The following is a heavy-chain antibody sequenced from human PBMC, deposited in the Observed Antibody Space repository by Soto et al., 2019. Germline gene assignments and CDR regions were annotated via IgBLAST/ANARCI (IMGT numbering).Heavy chain of an antibody. CDR1: GFTFSSYA. CDR2: ISGSGGST. J-gene: IGHJ4*02. CDR3: AKDPDYDFWNGRTTTFDH. V-gene: IGHV3-23*01. Sequence: PGGSLRLSCAASGFTFSSYAMSWVRQAPGKGLEWVSGISGSGGSTYYADSVKGRFTISRDNSKNTLYLQMNSLRAEDTAVYYCAKDPDYDFWNGRTTTFDHWGQGTLVTVS. D-gene: IGHD3-3*01.